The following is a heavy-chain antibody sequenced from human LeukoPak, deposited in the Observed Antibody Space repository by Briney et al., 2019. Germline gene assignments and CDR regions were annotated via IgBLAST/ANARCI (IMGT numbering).Heavy chain of an antibody. J-gene: IGHJ4*02. D-gene: IGHD6-13*01. CDR2: ISSSGSTI. Sequence: GGSXRLSCAASGFTFSDYYMSWIRQAPGKGLEWVSYISSSGSTIYYADSVKGRFTISRDNAKNSLYLQMDSLRAEDTAVYYCARRMSSWYEFDYWGQGTLVTVSS. V-gene: IGHV3-11*01. CDR1: GFTFSDYY. CDR3: ARRMSSWYEFDY.